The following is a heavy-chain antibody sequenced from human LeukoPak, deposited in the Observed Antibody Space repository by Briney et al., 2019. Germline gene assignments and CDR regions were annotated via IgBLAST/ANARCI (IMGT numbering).Heavy chain of an antibody. J-gene: IGHJ4*02. Sequence: GGSLRLSCAASGFSSSSYGMHWVRQAPGKGLEWVALISYDGSNKYYADSVKGRFTISRDNSKNTLYLQMNSLRAEDTAVYYCAKEITRPNRAVGGLNYWGQGTLVTVSS. CDR2: ISYDGSNK. CDR1: GFSSSSYG. CDR3: AKEITRPNRAVGGLNY. V-gene: IGHV3-30*18. D-gene: IGHD6-19*01.